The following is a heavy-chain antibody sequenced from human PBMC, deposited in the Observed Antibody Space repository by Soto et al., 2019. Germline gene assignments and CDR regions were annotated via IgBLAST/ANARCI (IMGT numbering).Heavy chain of an antibody. Sequence: QVKLVQSGAEVKKPGASVKVSCKASGYTFTSYDINWVRQATGQGLEWMGWMNPNSGNTGYAQKFQGIVTMTRNTSISTDYMELSSLRSEDTAVYYCARGELWELLSPLDSYYCMDVWGQGTTVTVSS. CDR2: MNPNSGNT. V-gene: IGHV1-8*01. CDR1: GYTFTSYD. J-gene: IGHJ6*02. CDR3: ARGELWELLSPLDSYYCMDV. D-gene: IGHD1-26*01.